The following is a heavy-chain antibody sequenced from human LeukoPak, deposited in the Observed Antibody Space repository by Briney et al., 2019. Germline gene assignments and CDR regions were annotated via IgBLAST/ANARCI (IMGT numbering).Heavy chain of an antibody. CDR2: INAGNGNT. CDR3: ARSAGYDSRSFDY. V-gene: IGHV1-3*01. D-gene: IGHD3-22*01. CDR1: GYTFISYA. J-gene: IGHJ4*02. Sequence: ASVKVSCKASGYTFISYAMHWVRQAPGQRLEWMGWINAGNGNTKYSQKFQGRVTITRDTSASTAYMELSSLRSEDTAVYYCARSAGYDSRSFDYWGQGTLVTVSS.